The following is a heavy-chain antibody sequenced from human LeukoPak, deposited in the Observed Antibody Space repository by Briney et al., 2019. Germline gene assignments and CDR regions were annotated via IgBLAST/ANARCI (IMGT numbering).Heavy chain of an antibody. D-gene: IGHD3-10*01. Sequence: PGGSLRLSCAASGFTFSNAWMSSVRQAPGKGLEWVGRIKSKTDGGTTDYAAPVKGRFTISRDDSKNTLYLQMNSLKTEDTAVYYCTTDRELFPLWFVGTQSDYWGQGTLVTVSS. CDR3: TTDRELFPLWFVGTQSDY. J-gene: IGHJ4*02. CDR2: IKSKTDGGTT. CDR1: GFTFSNAW. V-gene: IGHV3-15*01.